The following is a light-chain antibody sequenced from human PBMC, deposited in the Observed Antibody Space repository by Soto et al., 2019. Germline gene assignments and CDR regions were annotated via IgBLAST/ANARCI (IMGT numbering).Light chain of an antibody. Sequence: DIQMTQSPSSLSASVGDRVTISCRASQSTKTYLNWYQHKPGKAPKLLIYTASNLQSGVPSRFSGNGSGTDFTLTISNLQPEDFANYYCQQYDNLPLFGGGTKVEIK. CDR2: TAS. CDR1: QSTKTY. CDR3: QQYDNLPL. J-gene: IGKJ4*01. V-gene: IGKV1-39*01.